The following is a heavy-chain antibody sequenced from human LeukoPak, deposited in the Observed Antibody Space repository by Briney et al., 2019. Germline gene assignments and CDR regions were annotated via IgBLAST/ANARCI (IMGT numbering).Heavy chain of an antibody. CDR3: ARHRSSSGYYSLQY. Sequence: SETLSLTCKVSGGSISSSSYYWAWIRQPPGKGLEWIGSVYFSGNTYYNLSLKSRVTISVDTSKNQFSLRLSSVTAADTALYHCARHRSSSGYYSLQYWGQGTLVTVSS. CDR1: GGSISSSSYY. D-gene: IGHD3-22*01. V-gene: IGHV4-39*01. J-gene: IGHJ4*02. CDR2: VYFSGNT.